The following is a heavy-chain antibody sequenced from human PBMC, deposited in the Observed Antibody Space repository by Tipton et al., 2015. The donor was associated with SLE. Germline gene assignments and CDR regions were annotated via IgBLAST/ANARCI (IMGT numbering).Heavy chain of an antibody. CDR1: GFTFSSYA. D-gene: IGHD6-19*01. V-gene: IGHV3-9*01. CDR3: ARANPIAVAGGKFDP. CDR2: ISWNNGSI. J-gene: IGHJ5*02. Sequence: SLRLSCAASGFTFSSYAMHWVRQAPGKCLEWVSGISWNNGSIGYADSVKGRFTISRDNAKNSLYLQMNSLRAEDTAVYYCARANPIAVAGGKFDPWGQGTLVTVSS.